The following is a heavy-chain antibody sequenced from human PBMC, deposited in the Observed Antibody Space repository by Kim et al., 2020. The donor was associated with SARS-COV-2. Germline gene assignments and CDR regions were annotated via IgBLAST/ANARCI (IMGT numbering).Heavy chain of an antibody. CDR3: ARDLVGGLDV. D-gene: IGHD6-6*01. J-gene: IGHJ6*02. CDR1: GFTFRSSA. V-gene: IGHV3-64*01. CDR2: ISSNGDST. Sequence: GGSLRLSCAASGFTFRSSAMHWVRQAPGKGLEYVSGISSNGDSTYYANSVKGRFTISRDNSKNTLYLQMGSLRAEDAAVFYCARDLVGGLDVWGQGTTVT.